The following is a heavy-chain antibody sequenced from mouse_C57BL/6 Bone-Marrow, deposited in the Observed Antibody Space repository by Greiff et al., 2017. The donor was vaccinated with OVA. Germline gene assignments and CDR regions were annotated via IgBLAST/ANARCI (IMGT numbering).Heavy chain of an antibody. CDR1: GYSITSGYY. CDR2: INYDGSN. J-gene: IGHJ4*01. CDR3: ARLMDY. V-gene: IGHV3-6*01. Sequence: EVKLQESGPGLVKPSQSLSLTCSVTGYSITSGYYWNWIRQFPGNKLEWMGYINYDGSNNYNPSLKNRISITRDTSKNQFFQKLNSVTTEDTATYYCARLMDYWGQGTSVTVSS.